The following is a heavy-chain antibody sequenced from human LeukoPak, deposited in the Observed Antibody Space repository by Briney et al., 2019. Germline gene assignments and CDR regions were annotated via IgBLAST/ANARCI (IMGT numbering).Heavy chain of an antibody. V-gene: IGHV1-69*05. CDR1: GGTFSSYA. D-gene: IGHD6-13*01. CDR2: IIPIFGTA. CDR3: ARDWGSGAAAGFSWFAP. Sequence: SVKVSCKASGGTFSSYAISWVRQAPRQGLEWMGGIIPIFGTANYAQKFQGRVTITTDESTSTAYMELSSLRSEDTAVYYCARDWGSGAAAGFSWFAPWAREPWSPSPQ. J-gene: IGHJ5*02.